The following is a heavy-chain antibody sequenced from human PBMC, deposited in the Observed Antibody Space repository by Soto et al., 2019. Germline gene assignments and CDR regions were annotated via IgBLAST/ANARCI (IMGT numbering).Heavy chain of an antibody. J-gene: IGHJ4*02. CDR2: IYYSGST. D-gene: IGHD3-22*01. CDR1: GGSISSYY. V-gene: IGHV4-59*08. Sequence: KPSGTLSLTCTVSGGSISSYYWSWIRQPPGKGLEWIGYIYYSGSTNYNPSLKSRLTISVDTSKNQFSLKLSSVTAADTAVYYCARSDHYYYDSSGYWDYWGQGTLVTVSS. CDR3: ARSDHYYYDSSGYWDY.